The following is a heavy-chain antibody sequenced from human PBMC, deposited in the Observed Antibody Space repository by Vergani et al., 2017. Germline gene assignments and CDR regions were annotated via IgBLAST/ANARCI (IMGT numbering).Heavy chain of an antibody. D-gene: IGHD4-23*01. CDR2: INPNSGGT. CDR1: GYTFTGYY. Sequence: QVQLVQSGAEAKKPGASVKVSCKASGYTFTGYYMHWVRQAPGQGLEWMGWINPNSGGTNYAQKFQGRVTMTTDTSISTAYMELSRLRSDDTAVYYCARVHDYGGNSLGYWGQGTLVTVSS. J-gene: IGHJ4*02. CDR3: ARVHDYGGNSLGY. V-gene: IGHV1-2*02.